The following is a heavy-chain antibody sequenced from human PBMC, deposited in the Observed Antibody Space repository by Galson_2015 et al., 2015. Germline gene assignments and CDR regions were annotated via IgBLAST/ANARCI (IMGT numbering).Heavy chain of an antibody. V-gene: IGHV3-21*01. CDR2: ISSSSSYI. CDR3: ARDLSEPHDYGDYERFMDV. CDR1: GFTFSSYS. J-gene: IGHJ6*03. Sequence: SLRLSCAASGFTFSSYSMNWVCQAPGKGLEWVSSISSSSSYIYYADSVKGRFTISRDNAKNSLYLQMNSLRAEDTAVYYCARDLSEPHDYGDYERFMDVWGKGTTVTVSS. D-gene: IGHD4-17*01.